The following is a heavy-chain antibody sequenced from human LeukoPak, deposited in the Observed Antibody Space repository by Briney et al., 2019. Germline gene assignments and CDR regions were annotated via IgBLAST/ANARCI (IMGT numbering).Heavy chain of an antibody. J-gene: IGHJ3*02. CDR1: GFTVSRKC. CDR2: IYIGGTT. CDR3: ASRYCSGGSCYDDAFDI. Sequence: GRSLRPSCPPYGFTVSRKCMGSVSQAPGKGMGCLAVIYIGGTTSYPASVKGRFTIARDNSKNTLYLQMNCLRAEDTAVYYCASRYCSGGSCYDDAFDIWGQGTMVTVSS. D-gene: IGHD2-15*01. V-gene: IGHV3-66*02.